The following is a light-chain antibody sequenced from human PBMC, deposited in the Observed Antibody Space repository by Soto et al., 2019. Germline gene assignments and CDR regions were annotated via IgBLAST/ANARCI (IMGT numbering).Light chain of an antibody. CDR1: SSDVGAYNY. CDR2: DVS. V-gene: IGLV2-11*01. CDR3: CSYAGSYTDV. J-gene: IGLJ1*01. Sequence: QSVLTQPRSVSGSPGQSVTISCTGTSSDVGAYNYVSWYQQHPGKAPNFMIYDVSKRPSGVPDRFSGSRSGNTASLTISGLQAEDEADYYCCSYAGSYTDVFGTGTKLTVL.